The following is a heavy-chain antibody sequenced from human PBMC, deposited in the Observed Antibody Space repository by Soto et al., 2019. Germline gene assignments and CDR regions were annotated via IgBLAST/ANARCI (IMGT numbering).Heavy chain of an antibody. CDR3: AKGANYYGIFDY. CDR1: GFTFTTYA. D-gene: IGHD3-22*01. CDR2: INPSGGST. Sequence: GGSLRLSCAASGFTFTTYAMSWVRQAPGRGLEWVSTINPSGGSTYYPDSVKGRFTISRDNSKDTLYLQMDSLRADDTAVYYCAKGANYYGIFDYWGQGTLVTVSS. J-gene: IGHJ4*02. V-gene: IGHV3-23*01.